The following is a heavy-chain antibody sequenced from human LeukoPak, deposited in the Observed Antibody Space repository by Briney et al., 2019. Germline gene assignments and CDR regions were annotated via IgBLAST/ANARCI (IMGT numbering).Heavy chain of an antibody. D-gene: IGHD6-25*01. J-gene: IGHJ5*02. CDR3: ARDRHSGYSSVWYDH. CDR2: VSGHNGDT. V-gene: IGHV1-18*01. CDR1: GYTFTSYG. Sequence: GASVKVSCKASGYTFTSYGVTWVRQAPGQGLEWMGWVSGHNGDTDYAQKLQGRVTMTIVTSTSTAYMELRNLISDDTAVHFCARDRHSGYSSVWYDHWGQGTLVTVSS.